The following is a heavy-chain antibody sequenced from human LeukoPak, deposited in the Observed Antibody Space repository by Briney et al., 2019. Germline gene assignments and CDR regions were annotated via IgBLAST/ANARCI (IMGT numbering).Heavy chain of an antibody. CDR1: GFTFSSYG. V-gene: IGHV3-30*02. CDR3: AKDQGSSWFYYFDY. CDR2: IRYDGSNK. Sequence: GGSLRLPCAASGFTFSSYGMHWVRQAPGKGLEWVAFIRYDGSNKYYADSVKGRFTISRDNSKNTLYLQMNSLRAEDTAVYYCAKDQGSSWFYYFDYWGQGTLVTVSS. D-gene: IGHD6-13*01. J-gene: IGHJ4*02.